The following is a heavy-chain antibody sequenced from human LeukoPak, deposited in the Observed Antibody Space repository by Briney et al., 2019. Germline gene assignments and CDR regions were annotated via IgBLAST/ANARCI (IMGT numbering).Heavy chain of an antibody. CDR3: AKDANGCQLLGRLLEY. CDR1: GFIFGDSS. V-gene: IGHV3-23*01. J-gene: IGHJ4*02. CDR2: ISGSGSST. D-gene: IGHD2-2*01. Sequence: HPGGSLRLSCITSGFIFGDSSMSWFRQAPGKGLEWVSAISGSGSSTYYADSVKGRFTISRDNSKNTLYLQMNSLRAEDTAVYYCAKDANGCQLLGRLLEYWGQGTLVTVSS.